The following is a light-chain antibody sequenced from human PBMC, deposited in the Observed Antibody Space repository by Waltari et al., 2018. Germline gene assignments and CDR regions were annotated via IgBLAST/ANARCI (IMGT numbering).Light chain of an antibody. V-gene: IGKV1-39*01. CDR1: QYISTS. CDR3: QQSYTPPPLT. Sequence: DIQLTQSPSSLSASVGDRVTITCRASQYISTSLNWYQQRAQRPPKLLIYGAATLQSGVPSRCSGDGSGTEFTLTISSLQPEDFATYYCQQSYTPPPLTFGGGTKVDIK. CDR2: GAA. J-gene: IGKJ4*01.